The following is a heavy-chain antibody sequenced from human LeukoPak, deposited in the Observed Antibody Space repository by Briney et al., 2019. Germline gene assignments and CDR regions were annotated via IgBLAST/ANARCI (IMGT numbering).Heavy chain of an antibody. D-gene: IGHD6-19*01. CDR2: IYHSGST. CDR3: ARGVAVAAIWFDP. CDR1: GYSISSSYY. J-gene: IGHJ5*02. Sequence: PSETLSLTSAVSGYSISSSYYWGWIRQPPGKGLEWIGSIYHSGSTYYNPSLKSRVTISLDTSKNQFSLRLGSVTAADTAVYYCARGVAVAAIWFDPWGQGTPGHRLL. V-gene: IGHV4-38-2*01.